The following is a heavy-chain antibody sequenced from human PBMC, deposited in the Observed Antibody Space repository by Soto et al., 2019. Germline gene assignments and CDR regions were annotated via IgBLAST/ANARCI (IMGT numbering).Heavy chain of an antibody. Sequence: QITLKESGPTLVRPPQTLTLNCTFSGFSLTSGVGVGWIRQPPRKALEWLARSYWLYDKRYSPSLKNRLTITKDTSNIQVVLTTTKVGPVDTATYFCAPIDPEIVTVVGHGGFSYWGQGTLVTVSS. J-gene: IGHJ4*02. D-gene: IGHD5-12*01. CDR1: GFSLTSGVG. V-gene: IGHV2-5*01. CDR2: SYWLYDK. CDR3: APIDPEIVTVVGHGGFSY.